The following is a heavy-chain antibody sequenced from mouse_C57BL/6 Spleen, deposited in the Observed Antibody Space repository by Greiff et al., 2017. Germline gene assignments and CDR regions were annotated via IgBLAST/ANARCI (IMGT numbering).Heavy chain of an antibody. CDR2: IDPSDSYT. Sequence: QVQLQQPGAELVMPGASVKLSCKASGYTFTSYWMHWVKQRPGQGLEWIGEIDPSDSYTNYNQKFKGKSTLTVDKSSSTAYMQLSSLTSEDSAVYDCAVYYDYEGFAYWGQGTLVTVSA. D-gene: IGHD2-4*01. V-gene: IGHV1-69*01. CDR1: GYTFTSYW. CDR3: AVYYDYEGFAY. J-gene: IGHJ3*01.